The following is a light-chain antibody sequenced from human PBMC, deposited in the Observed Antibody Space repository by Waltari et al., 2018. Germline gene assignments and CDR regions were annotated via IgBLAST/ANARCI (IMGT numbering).Light chain of an antibody. Sequence: EIVFTQSPATLSLSPGERATLSCRASQTVDTYLAWYQQRPGQAPRLLISDTSNRATGIPDRFSGSGSETDFTLTISSLEPEDFAVYYCQQRRRWPLTFGGGPRWRS. V-gene: IGKV3-11*01. CDR2: DTS. J-gene: IGKJ4*01. CDR1: QTVDTY. CDR3: QQRRRWPLT.